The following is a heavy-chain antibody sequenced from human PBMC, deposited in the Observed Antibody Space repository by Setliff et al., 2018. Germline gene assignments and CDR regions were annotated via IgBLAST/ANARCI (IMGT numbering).Heavy chain of an antibody. CDR1: GFTFRSYA. CDR2: ISGSGDST. V-gene: IGHV3-23*01. CDR3: ARDWSNNYWAFDI. J-gene: IGHJ3*02. D-gene: IGHD1-1*01. Sequence: PGESLKISCAASGFTFRSYAMSWVRQAPGKGLEWVSTISGSGDSTNYADSVKGRFTVSRDNFKNTVDLQMNSLRAEDTAVYYCARDWSNNYWAFDIWGLGTVVTVSS.